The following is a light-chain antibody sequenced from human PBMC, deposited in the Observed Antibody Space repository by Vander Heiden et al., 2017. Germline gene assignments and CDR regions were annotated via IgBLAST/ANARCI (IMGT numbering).Light chain of an antibody. Sequence: SALTHPPFVSGSLGQSLTLSCAGTSSDGGGYDSVSWYQQHPGKAPKLMIYDVTYRPSGVSIRFSGSKSGNTASLTISGLQAEDESDYYCSSYTTSRTRVFGTGTNVTVL. V-gene: IGLV2-14*03. J-gene: IGLJ1*01. CDR3: SSYTTSRTRV. CDR2: DVT. CDR1: SSDGGGYDS.